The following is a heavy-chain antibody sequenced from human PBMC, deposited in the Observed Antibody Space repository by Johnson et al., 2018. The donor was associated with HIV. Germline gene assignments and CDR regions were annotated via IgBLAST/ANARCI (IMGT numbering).Heavy chain of an antibody. V-gene: IGHV3-33*01. D-gene: IGHD3-22*01. CDR2: IWYDGSNK. J-gene: IGHJ3*02. CDR1: GFTFSSYG. CDR3: ARDSPRYYYDSSGYTQENDAFDI. Sequence: QVQLVESGGGVVQPGRSLRLSCAASGFTFSSYGMHWVRQAPGKGLEWVAVIWYDGSNKYYADSVKGRFTISRDNSKNTLYLQMNSLRAEDTAVYYCARDSPRYYYDSSGYTQENDAFDIWGQGTMVTVSS.